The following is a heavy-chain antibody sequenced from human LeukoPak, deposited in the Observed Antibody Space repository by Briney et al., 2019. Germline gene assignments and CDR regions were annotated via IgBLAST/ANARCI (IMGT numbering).Heavy chain of an antibody. D-gene: IGHD3-16*01. Sequence: SETLSLTCTVSDDSISDYYRGWIRHPPGKGLEWIGYFHNSGTSTYNPSLKSRVTISADTSKNQFSLKLNSLTTADTAVYYCTRGAGWLIDYWGQGILVTVSS. CDR1: DDSISDYY. CDR2: FHNSGTS. CDR3: TRGAGWLIDY. J-gene: IGHJ4*02. V-gene: IGHV4-59*01.